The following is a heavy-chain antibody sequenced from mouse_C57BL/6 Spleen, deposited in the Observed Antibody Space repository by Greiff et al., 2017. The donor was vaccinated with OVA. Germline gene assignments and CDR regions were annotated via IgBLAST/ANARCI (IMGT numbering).Heavy chain of an antibody. J-gene: IGHJ4*01. CDR3: TRPLDSSCYYAMDY. CDR2: INPSNGGT. CDR1: GYTFTSYW. Sequence: QVQLQQPGTELVKPGASVKLSCKASGYTFTSYWLHWVKQRPGQGLEWIGNINPSNGGTNYNETFKSKAKLTVDKSSSTAYMQLSSLTSEDSAVYYCTRPLDSSCYYAMDYWGQGTSVTVSS. D-gene: IGHD3-2*02. V-gene: IGHV1-53*01.